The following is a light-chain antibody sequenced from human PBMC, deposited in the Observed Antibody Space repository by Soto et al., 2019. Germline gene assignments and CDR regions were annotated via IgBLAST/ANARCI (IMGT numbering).Light chain of an antibody. CDR3: QKYNSAFLT. CDR2: DAS. CDR1: WSISSF. V-gene: IGKV1-5*01. J-gene: IGKJ4*01. Sequence: IPMTQSPSTLSASXGDRVTIPCRSRWSISSFVARYQQKPGNAPKVXXYDASSLQRGGPSSFSGSGSATEFTLPISSLQPEDVAAYYGQKYNSAFLTFGGGTKVDIK.